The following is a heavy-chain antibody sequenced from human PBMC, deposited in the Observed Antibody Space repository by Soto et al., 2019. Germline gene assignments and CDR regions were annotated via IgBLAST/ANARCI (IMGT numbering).Heavy chain of an antibody. Sequence: GGSLRLSCAASGFTFSSYAMSWVRQAPGKGLEWVSAISGSGGSTYYADSVKGRFTISRDNSKDTLYLQMNSLRAEDTAVYYCAKGTTIYTHNFDYWGQGNLVTVSS. J-gene: IGHJ4*02. V-gene: IGHV3-23*01. CDR2: ISGSGGST. D-gene: IGHD3-3*01. CDR1: GFTFSSYA. CDR3: AKGTTIYTHNFDY.